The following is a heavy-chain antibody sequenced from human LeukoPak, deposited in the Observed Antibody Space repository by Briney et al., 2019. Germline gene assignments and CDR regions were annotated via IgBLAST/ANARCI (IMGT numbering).Heavy chain of an antibody. J-gene: IGHJ4*02. D-gene: IGHD1-1*01. CDR2: IIPIFGTA. CDR3: ATYMLRDNWNVHTFDS. CDR1: GGTFITYT. V-gene: IGHV1-69*05. Sequence: SSVTVSCKASGGTFITYTINWVRQAPGQGLEWMGGIIPIFGTANYAQKFQGRITITTDDSTSTAYMELSSLRSEDTAVYYCATYMLRDNWNVHTFDSWGQGTLVTVSS.